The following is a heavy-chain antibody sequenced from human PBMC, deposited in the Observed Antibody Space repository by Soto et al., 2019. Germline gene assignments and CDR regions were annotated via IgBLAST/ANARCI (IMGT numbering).Heavy chain of an antibody. CDR3: ASNGYSSTWHSWFDP. Sequence: ASVKVSCKASGYTFTSYYMHWVRQAPGQGLEWMGIINPSVGSTSYAQKFRGRVTMTRDTSTSTVYMELSSLRSEDTAVYYCASNGYSSTWHSWFDPWGQGTLVTVSS. CDR1: GYTFTSYY. J-gene: IGHJ5*02. V-gene: IGHV1-46*03. CDR2: INPSVGST. D-gene: IGHD6-13*01.